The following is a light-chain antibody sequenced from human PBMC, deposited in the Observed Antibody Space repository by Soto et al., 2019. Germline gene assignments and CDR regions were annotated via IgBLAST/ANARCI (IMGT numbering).Light chain of an antibody. CDR3: AAWDDSLNGLV. J-gene: IGLJ3*02. CDR2: TNN. CDR1: SSNIESNT. Sequence: QAVVTQPPSTSGTPGQSIIISCSGSSSNIESNTVNWYQQLPGTAPKLLIYTNNQRPSGVPDRFSGSKSGTSASLAISGLQSDDEADYYCAAWDDSLNGLVFGGGTKVTVL. V-gene: IGLV1-44*01.